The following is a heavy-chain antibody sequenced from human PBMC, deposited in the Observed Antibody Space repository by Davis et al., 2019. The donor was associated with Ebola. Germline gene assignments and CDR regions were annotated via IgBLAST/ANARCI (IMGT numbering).Heavy chain of an antibody. D-gene: IGHD1-26*01. CDR3: AKEALHSGGTFDV. CDR1: GFTFSSFA. V-gene: IGHV3-30*18. Sequence: PGGSLRLSCAASGFTFSSFAMHWVRQAPDEGLEWVAVISSDGNKKYYADSVKGRFTISRDKSNNTLNVQMNSLREEDTAVYYCAKEALHSGGTFDVWGQGTMVTVS. J-gene: IGHJ3*01. CDR2: ISSDGNKK.